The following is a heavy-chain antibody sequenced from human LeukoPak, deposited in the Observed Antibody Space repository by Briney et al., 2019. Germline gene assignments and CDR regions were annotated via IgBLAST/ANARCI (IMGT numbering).Heavy chain of an antibody. D-gene: IGHD1-26*01. CDR3: ARDSSLGGSYQRWFVY. V-gene: IGHV1-18*01. CDR2: ISAYNGNT. Sequence: ASVKVSCKASGYTFTSYGISWVRQAPGQGLEWMGWISAYNGNTNYAQKLQGRVTMTTDTSTSTAYMELRSLRSDDTAVYYCARDSSLGGSYQRWFVYWGQGTLVTVSS. CDR1: GYTFTSYG. J-gene: IGHJ4*02.